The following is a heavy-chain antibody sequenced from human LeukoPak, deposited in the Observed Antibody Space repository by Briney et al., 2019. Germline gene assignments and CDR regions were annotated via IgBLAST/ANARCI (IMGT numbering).Heavy chain of an antibody. CDR1: GFTFSSYS. CDR2: ISSNNSTI. D-gene: IGHD7-27*01. V-gene: IGHV3-48*01. Sequence: GGSLRLSCAASGFTFSSYSMNWVRQAPGKGLDWISYISSNNSTIHYADSVKGRFTISRDNSKSTVYLQMNSLRAEDTAVYYCARETGDFDSWGQGTLVIVSS. CDR3: ARETGDFDS. J-gene: IGHJ5*01.